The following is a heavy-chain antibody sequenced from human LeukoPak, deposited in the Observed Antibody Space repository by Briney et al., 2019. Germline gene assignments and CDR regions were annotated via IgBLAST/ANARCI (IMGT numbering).Heavy chain of an antibody. D-gene: IGHD3-10*01. CDR2: INHSGST. CDR3: ARGSRRGVLYGMDV. CDR1: GGSFSGYY. V-gene: IGHV4-34*01. J-gene: IGHJ6*02. Sequence: SETLSLTCAVYGGSFSGYYWSWIRQPPGKGLEWIGEINHSGSTNYNPSLKSRVTISVDTSKNQFSLKLSSVTAADTAVYYCARGSRRGVLYGMDVWGQGTTVTVSS.